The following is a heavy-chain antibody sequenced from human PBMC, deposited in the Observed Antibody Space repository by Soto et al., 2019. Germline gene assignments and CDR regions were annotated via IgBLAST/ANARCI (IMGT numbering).Heavy chain of an antibody. D-gene: IGHD1-26*01. CDR2: ISSSRSDI. CDR1: GFTFRSYS. Sequence: EVQLVESGGGLVKPGGSLRLSCAASGFTFRSYSMNWVRQAPGKGLEWVSFISSSRSDIYYADSLKGRFTISRDNTKNSLYLQMNSLRAEDTAVYYCARCQGGAYYFDYWGQGTLVTVSS. V-gene: IGHV3-21*06. J-gene: IGHJ4*02. CDR3: ARCQGGAYYFDY.